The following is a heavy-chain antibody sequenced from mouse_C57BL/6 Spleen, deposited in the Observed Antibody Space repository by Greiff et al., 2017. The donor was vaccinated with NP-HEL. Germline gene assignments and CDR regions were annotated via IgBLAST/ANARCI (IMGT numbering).Heavy chain of an antibody. CDR1: GYTFTDYY. J-gene: IGHJ2*01. V-gene: IGHV1-76*01. Sequence: VQLQQSGAELVRPGASVKLSCKASGYTFTDYYINWVKQRPGQGLEWIARIYPGSGNTYYNEKFKGKATLTAEKSSSTAYMQLSSLTSEDSAVYFCARRGVYDYDYWGQGTTLTVSS. CDR3: ARRGVYDYDY. D-gene: IGHD2-4*01. CDR2: IYPGSGNT.